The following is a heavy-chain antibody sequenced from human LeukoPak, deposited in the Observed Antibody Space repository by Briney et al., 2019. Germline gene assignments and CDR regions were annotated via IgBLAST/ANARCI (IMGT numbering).Heavy chain of an antibody. CDR1: GFTFDDYA. Sequence: GGSLRPSCAASGFTFDDYAMHWVRHAPGKGLEWVSGISWNSGSIGYADPVKGRFTISRDNAKNSLYLQMNSLRAEDTALYYCAKGRSSGWYDGDAFDIWGQGTMVTVSS. CDR3: AKGRSSGWYDGDAFDI. D-gene: IGHD6-19*01. V-gene: IGHV3-9*01. J-gene: IGHJ3*02. CDR2: ISWNSGSI.